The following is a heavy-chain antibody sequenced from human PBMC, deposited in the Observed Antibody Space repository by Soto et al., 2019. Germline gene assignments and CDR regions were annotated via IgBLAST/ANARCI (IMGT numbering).Heavy chain of an antibody. CDR3: AGIYSGSPGGTLRY. Sequence: QVQLQESGPGLVKPSQTLSLTCTVSGGSISSGGYYWSWIRQHPGKGLEWIGYIYYSGSTYYNPSLKXXVXISVDTSKNQFSLKLSSVTAADTAVYYCAGIYSGSPGGTLRYWGQGTLVTVSS. J-gene: IGHJ4*02. CDR2: IYYSGST. V-gene: IGHV4-31*03. CDR1: GGSISSGGYY. D-gene: IGHD1-26*01.